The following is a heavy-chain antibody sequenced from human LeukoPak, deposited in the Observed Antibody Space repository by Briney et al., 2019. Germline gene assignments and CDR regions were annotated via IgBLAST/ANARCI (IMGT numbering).Heavy chain of an antibody. CDR1: GGSFTAFY. V-gene: IGHV4-4*07. Sequence: SETLSLTCTVSGGSFTAFYWSWIRQPAGKGLEWIGRFSSSGDTDYNPSFKSRATISVDKSKNQFSLTLTSVTAADTAVYFCARFSGIYGHDYWGQGTLVTVSS. D-gene: IGHD3-10*01. J-gene: IGHJ4*02. CDR2: FSSSGDT. CDR3: ARFSGIYGHDY.